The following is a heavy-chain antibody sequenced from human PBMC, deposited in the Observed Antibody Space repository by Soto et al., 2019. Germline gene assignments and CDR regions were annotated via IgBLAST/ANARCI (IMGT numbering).Heavy chain of an antibody. Sequence: GASVKVSCKASGGTFSSYAISWVRQAPGQGLEWMGGIIPIFGTANYAQKFQGRVTITADESTSTAYMELSSLRSEDTAVYYCAREGIVVVPAASNVNYYYYGMDVWGQGTTVTVSS. CDR2: IIPIFGTA. J-gene: IGHJ6*02. CDR3: AREGIVVVPAASNVNYYYYGMDV. D-gene: IGHD2-2*01. V-gene: IGHV1-69*13. CDR1: GGTFSSYA.